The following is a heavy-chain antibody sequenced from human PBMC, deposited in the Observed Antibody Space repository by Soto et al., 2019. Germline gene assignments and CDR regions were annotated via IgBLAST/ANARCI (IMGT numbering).Heavy chain of an antibody. D-gene: IGHD2-21*01. CDR2: INSDGSRT. J-gene: IGHJ3*02. Sequence: EVQLVESGGGLVQPGGSLRLSCAASGFTFSSYWMHWVRQAPGKGLVWVSRINSDGSRTNYADSVKGRFTISRDNAKNTLYLQMNSLRAEETAVYYCARAVRGAYGLDIWGQGTMVTVSS. CDR3: ARAVRGAYGLDI. CDR1: GFTFSSYW. V-gene: IGHV3-74*01.